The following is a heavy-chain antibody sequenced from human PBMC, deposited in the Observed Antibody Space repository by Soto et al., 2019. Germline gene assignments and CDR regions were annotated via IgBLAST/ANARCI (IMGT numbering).Heavy chain of an antibody. Sequence: QVQLVESGGGVVQPGRSLRLSCAASGFTFSSYGMHWVRQAPGKGLEGVAVIWYDGSNKYYADSVKVRFTISRDNSKNTLYLQMNSLRAEDTAVYYCARDGGCRDGYTVGCNWFDPWGQGTLVTVSS. J-gene: IGHJ5*02. V-gene: IGHV3-33*01. CDR1: GFTFSSYG. D-gene: IGHD5-12*01. CDR3: ARDGGCRDGYTVGCNWFDP. CDR2: IWYDGSNK.